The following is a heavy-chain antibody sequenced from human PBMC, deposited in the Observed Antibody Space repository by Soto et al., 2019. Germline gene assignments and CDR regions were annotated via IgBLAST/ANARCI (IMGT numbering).Heavy chain of an antibody. Sequence: GGSLRLSCAASGFDFSSYGMHWVRQTPGKGLEWVAVLGFAGGGRYYADSVKGRFTISRDNSNKMMYLPMDSLRADDTALSYYAREPVGPDYAMDVWGQGTTVTVSS. CDR1: GFDFSSYG. V-gene: IGHV3-33*01. D-gene: IGHD3-10*01. CDR3: AREPVGPDYAMDV. CDR2: LGFAGGGR. J-gene: IGHJ6*02.